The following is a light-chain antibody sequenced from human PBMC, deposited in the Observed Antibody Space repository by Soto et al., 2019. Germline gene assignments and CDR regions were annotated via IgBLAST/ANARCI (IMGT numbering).Light chain of an antibody. J-gene: IGKJ1*01. CDR3: LQYYNFSWT. CDR1: QDIRNT. Sequence: AIQMTQSPSSLSASVGGRVTISCRASQDIRNTLAWYQQKPGEAPKLLIFAASNLQSGVPSRFSGSGSVTDFTLAITGLQPEDFETYYCLQYYNFSWTFGQGTKVDIX. CDR2: AAS. V-gene: IGKV1-6*01.